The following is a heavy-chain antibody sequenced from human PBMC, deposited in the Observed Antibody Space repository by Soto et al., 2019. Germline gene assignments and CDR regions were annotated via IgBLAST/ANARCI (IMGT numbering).Heavy chain of an antibody. CDR1: GGSFSGYY. J-gene: IGHJ6*02. D-gene: IGHD2-15*01. CDR3: ARGYCIGGSCSRRGMDV. CDR2: INHSGST. V-gene: IGHV4-34*01. Sequence: SETLSLTCAVYGGSFSGYYWSWIRQPPGKGLEWIGEINHSGSTNYNPSLKSRVTISVDTSKNQFSLKLSSVTAADTAVYYCARGYCIGGSCSRRGMDVWGQGTTVT.